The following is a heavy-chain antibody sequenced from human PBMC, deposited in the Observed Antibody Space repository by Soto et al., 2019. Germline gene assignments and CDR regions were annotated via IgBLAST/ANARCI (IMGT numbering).Heavy chain of an antibody. CDR1: GGSFSGYY. CDR3: ARKGGYWFDP. V-gene: IGHV4-34*01. Sequence: SETLSLTCAVYGGSFSGYYWSWIRQPPGKGLEWIGEINHSGSTNYNPSLKSRVTISVDTSKNQFSLKLSSVTAADTAVYYCARKGGYWFDPWGQGTLVTVSS. CDR2: INHSGST. D-gene: IGHD3-16*01. J-gene: IGHJ5*02.